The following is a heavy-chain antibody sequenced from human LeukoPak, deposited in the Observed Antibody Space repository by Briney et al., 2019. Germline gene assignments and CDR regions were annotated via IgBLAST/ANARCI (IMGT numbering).Heavy chain of an antibody. CDR3: ARNYGSGSSDY. V-gene: IGHV4-30-2*01. D-gene: IGHD3-10*01. CDR2: IYHSGST. CDR1: GGSISSGGYY. J-gene: IGHJ4*02. Sequence: SETLSLTCTVSGGSISSGGYYWSWIRQPPGNGLEWIGYIYHSGSTYYNPSLKSRVTISVDRSKNQFSLKLSSVTAADTAVYYCARNYGSGSSDYWGQGTLVTVSS.